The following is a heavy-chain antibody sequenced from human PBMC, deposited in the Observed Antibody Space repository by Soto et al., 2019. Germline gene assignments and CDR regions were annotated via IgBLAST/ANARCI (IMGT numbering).Heavy chain of an antibody. Sequence: ASVKVSCKASGYTFTGYYMHWVRQAPGQGLEWMGWINPNSGGTNYAQKFQGWVTMTRDTSISTAYMELSRLRSDDTAVYYCARDSITFGGVGAFDIWGQGIMVTVSS. CDR1: GYTFTGYY. D-gene: IGHD3-16*01. V-gene: IGHV1-2*04. CDR3: ARDSITFGGVGAFDI. J-gene: IGHJ3*02. CDR2: INPNSGGT.